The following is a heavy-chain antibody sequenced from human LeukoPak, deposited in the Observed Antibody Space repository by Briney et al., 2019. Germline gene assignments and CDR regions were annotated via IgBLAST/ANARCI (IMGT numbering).Heavy chain of an antibody. CDR1: GYTFTGYY. D-gene: IGHD3-22*01. CDR3: ARDQPYYYDSSGYPRFDY. CDR2: ISAYNGNT. V-gene: IGHV1-18*04. Sequence: ASVKVSCTASGYTFTGYYMHWVPQAPGQGLEWMGWISAYNGNTNYAQKLQGRVTMTTDTSTSTAYMELRSLRSDDTAVYYCARDQPYYYDSSGYPRFDYWGQGTLVTVSS. J-gene: IGHJ4*02.